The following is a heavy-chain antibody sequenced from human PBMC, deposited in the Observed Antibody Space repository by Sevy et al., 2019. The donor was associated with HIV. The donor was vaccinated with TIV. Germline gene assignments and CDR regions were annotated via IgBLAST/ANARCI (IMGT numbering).Heavy chain of an antibody. Sequence: GGSLRLSCAVSGFSFDSYGMTWVRQAPGKGLEWVSGISGSGTRTYYADSVKGRFSISRDNSKNRLYLQMNSLRSEEPGIYYWAKGGGGHYDPDEIGYYFYYYNMDVWGKGTTVTVSS. V-gene: IGHV3-23*01. CDR2: ISGSGTRT. D-gene: IGHD3-22*01. CDR3: AKGGGGHYDPDEIGYYFYYYNMDV. J-gene: IGHJ6*03. CDR1: GFSFDSYG.